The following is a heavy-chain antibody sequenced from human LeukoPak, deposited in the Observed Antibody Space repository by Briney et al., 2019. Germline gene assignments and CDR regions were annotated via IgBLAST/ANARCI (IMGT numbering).Heavy chain of an antibody. CDR1: GFTFSSYS. V-gene: IGHV3-23*01. D-gene: IGHD6-13*01. CDR2: ISGSGGST. Sequence: GGSLRLSCAASGFTFSSYSMSWVRQAPGKGLEWVSAISGSGGSTYYADSVKGRFTISRDNSKNTLYVQMNSLRADDTAVYYCARDLYRSGWYGFDYWGQGTQVTVSS. CDR3: ARDLYRSGWYGFDY. J-gene: IGHJ4*02.